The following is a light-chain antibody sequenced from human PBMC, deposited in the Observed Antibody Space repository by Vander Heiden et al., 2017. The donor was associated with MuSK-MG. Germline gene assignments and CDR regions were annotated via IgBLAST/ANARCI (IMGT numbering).Light chain of an antibody. V-gene: IGKV1-27*01. CDR2: SAS. CDR3: QKDNSAPFT. Sequence: DIQMTQSPPSLSASVGDRVTITCRASQAISSYVAWYQQKPGKVPKLLIYSASTLQGGVPSRFSGSGSGTDFTLTISSLQPEDVATYYCQKDNSAPFTFGPGTKVDMK. CDR1: QAISSY. J-gene: IGKJ3*01.